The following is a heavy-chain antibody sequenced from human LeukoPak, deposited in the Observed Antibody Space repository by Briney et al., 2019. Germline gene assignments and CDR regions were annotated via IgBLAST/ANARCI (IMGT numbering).Heavy chain of an antibody. CDR1: GFTFSSYA. CDR3: AKVGMVVTVGFDY. J-gene: IGHJ4*02. D-gene: IGHD2-21*02. CDR2: SGSGGST. Sequence: PGGSLRLSCAASGFTFSSYAMSWVRQAPGKGLEWVSASGSGGSTHYADSVKGRFTISRDNSKNTLYLQINSLRAEDTAVYYCAKVGMVVTVGFDYWGQGTLVTVSS. V-gene: IGHV3-23*01.